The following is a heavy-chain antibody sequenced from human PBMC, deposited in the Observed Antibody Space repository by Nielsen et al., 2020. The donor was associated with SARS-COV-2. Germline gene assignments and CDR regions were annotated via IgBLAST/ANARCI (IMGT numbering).Heavy chain of an antibody. Sequence: GGSLRLSCAASGFTFSSYSMNWVRQAPGKGLEWVSSISSSSSTIYYADSVKGRFTISRDNAKNSLYLQMNSLRAEDTAVYYCARALAGYFMYYYYYYMDVWGKGTTVTVSS. CDR1: GFTFSSYS. CDR2: ISSSSSTI. D-gene: IGHD3-22*01. CDR3: ARALAGYFMYYYYYYMDV. V-gene: IGHV3-48*04. J-gene: IGHJ6*03.